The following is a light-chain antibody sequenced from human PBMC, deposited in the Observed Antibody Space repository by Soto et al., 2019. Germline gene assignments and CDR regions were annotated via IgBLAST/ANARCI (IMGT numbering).Light chain of an antibody. CDR2: KAS. Sequence: DIQMTQSPSTLSASIGDRVTITCRTSQSVDSWLAWYQQKPGKAPKLLIYKASSLQTGVPSRFSGSGSGTEFTLTISSLQPDDFATYYRQHYNDYSRRFGQGTKVEIK. CDR1: QSVDSW. CDR3: QHYNDYSRR. J-gene: IGKJ1*01. V-gene: IGKV1-5*03.